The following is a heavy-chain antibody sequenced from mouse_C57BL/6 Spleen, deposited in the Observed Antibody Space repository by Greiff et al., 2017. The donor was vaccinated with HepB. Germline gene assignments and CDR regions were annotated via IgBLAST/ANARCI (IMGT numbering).Heavy chain of an antibody. J-gene: IGHJ3*01. CDR3: AREDYGSSYEDLFAY. CDR2: IYPRSGNT. CDR1: GYTFTSYG. Sequence: QVQLQQSGAELARPGASVKLSCKASGYTFTSYGISWVKQRTGQGLEWIGEIYPRSGNTYYNEKFKGKATLTADKSSSTAYMELRSLTSEDSAVYFCAREDYGSSYEDLFAYWGQETLVTVSA. D-gene: IGHD1-1*01. V-gene: IGHV1-81*01.